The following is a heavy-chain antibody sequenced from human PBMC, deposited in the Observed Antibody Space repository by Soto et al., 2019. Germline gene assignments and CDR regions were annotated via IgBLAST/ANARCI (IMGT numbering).Heavy chain of an antibody. J-gene: IGHJ5*02. V-gene: IGHV4-31*03. CDR2: IYHTGKT. CDR3: AGDGSSTANWTDP. CDR1: GDAIYIGGYY. Sequence: ASETLSLTCTVSGDAIYIGGYYWTWIRQHPGKGLEWIGYIYHTGKTYYNPSLESRVTMSVDTSKNQFSLKLASVTAADTAVYYCAGDGSSTANWTDPWGQGTLVTVSS. D-gene: IGHD2-2*01.